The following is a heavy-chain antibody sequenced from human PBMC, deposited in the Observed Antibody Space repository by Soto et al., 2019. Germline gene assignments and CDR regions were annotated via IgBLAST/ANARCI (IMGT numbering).Heavy chain of an antibody. CDR3: AHTYSNAKQVWFDP. Sequence: LVNPTQTLTLTCTFSGFSLSTSGVGVGWIRQPPGKALEWLALVYWDDDKRYSPSLKNRVTFTKDASKNQVVITMTDMDPVDTATYYCAHTYSNAKQVWFDPWGQGILVTVSS. D-gene: IGHD4-4*01. CDR2: VYWDDDK. V-gene: IGHV2-5*02. J-gene: IGHJ5*02. CDR1: GFSLSTSGVG.